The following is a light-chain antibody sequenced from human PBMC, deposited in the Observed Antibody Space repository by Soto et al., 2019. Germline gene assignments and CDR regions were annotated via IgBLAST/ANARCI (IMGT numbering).Light chain of an antibody. CDR3: QQTYSTIHS. J-gene: IGKJ2*01. Sequence: DIQMTQSPSSLSASVGDTITIRCRASQNIERYLNWYQHKQGKAPQLLMFAAANLESGVPSRFSGSGSGTDFTLTISSLQPEDFATYYCQQTYSTIHSFGQGTKVDIK. CDR2: AAA. V-gene: IGKV1-39*01. CDR1: QNIERY.